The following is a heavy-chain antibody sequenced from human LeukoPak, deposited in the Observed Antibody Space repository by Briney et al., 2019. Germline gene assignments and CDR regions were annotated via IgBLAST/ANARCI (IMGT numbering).Heavy chain of an antibody. Sequence: SETLSLTCTVSGGSISSSSYYWGWIRQPPGKGLEWIGRIYSSGSTNYNPSLKSRVTISVDTSKNQFSLKLSSVTAADTAVYYCAREDYDSRVFDYWGQGTLVTVSS. V-gene: IGHV4-39*07. J-gene: IGHJ4*02. D-gene: IGHD3-22*01. CDR2: IYSSGST. CDR3: AREDYDSRVFDY. CDR1: GGSISSSSYY.